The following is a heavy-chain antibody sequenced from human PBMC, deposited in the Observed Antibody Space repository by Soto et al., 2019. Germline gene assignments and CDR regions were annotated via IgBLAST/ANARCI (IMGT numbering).Heavy chain of an antibody. V-gene: IGHV6-1*01. Sequence: SQTLSLTCAISGDSVSSNTASWNWIRQPPSRGLEWLGRTYFRSKWYNDYAVSVKSRIIINPGTSNNQFSLQLNSVTPEDTAVYFCAKGDNLGPKTGYAFDPWGQGIMVTVSS. CDR2: TYFRSKWYN. D-gene: IGHD5-12*01. J-gene: IGHJ5*02. CDR3: AKGDNLGPKTGYAFDP. CDR1: GDSVSSNTAS.